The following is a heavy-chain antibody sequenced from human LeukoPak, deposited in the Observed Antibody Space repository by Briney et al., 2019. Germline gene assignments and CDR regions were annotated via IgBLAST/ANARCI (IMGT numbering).Heavy chain of an antibody. J-gene: IGHJ4*02. CDR2: IKQDGSEK. V-gene: IGHV3-7*01. CDR3: ARGRFNYDSTGYSSFYH. D-gene: IGHD3-22*01. CDR1: GFTFSSYW. Sequence: GGSLRLSCAASGFTFSSYWMSWVRQAPGKGLEWVANIKQDGSEKYYVDSVMGRFTISRDNAKNSQYLEMNSLRAEDTAVYYCARGRFNYDSTGYSSFYHWGQGTLVTVSS.